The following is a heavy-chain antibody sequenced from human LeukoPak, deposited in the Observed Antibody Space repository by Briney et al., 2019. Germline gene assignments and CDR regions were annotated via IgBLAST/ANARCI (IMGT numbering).Heavy chain of an antibody. CDR3: ARGCGRSGGSCYSLYYFDY. Sequence: KPSETLSLTCAVYGGSFSGYYWSWIRQPPGKGLEWIGEINHSGSTNYNPSLKSRVTISVDTSKNQFSLKLSSVTAVDTAVYYCARGCGRSGGSCYSLYYFDYWGQGTLVTVSS. CDR1: GGSFSGYY. J-gene: IGHJ4*02. CDR2: INHSGST. V-gene: IGHV4-34*01. D-gene: IGHD2-15*01.